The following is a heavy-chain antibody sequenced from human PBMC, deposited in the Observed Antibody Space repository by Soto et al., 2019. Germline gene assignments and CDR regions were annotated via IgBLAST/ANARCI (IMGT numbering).Heavy chain of an antibody. CDR2: TRNKANSYTT. Sequence: EVQLVESGGGLVQPGGSLRLSCAASGFTFSDYYMDWVRQVPGKGLEWVGRTRNKANSYTTEYVASVKGRFSISRDDSKDSMYLQMNSLKTEDTAVYYCARDTGGSYDYGGQGALVTVSS. D-gene: IGHD1-26*01. V-gene: IGHV3-72*01. J-gene: IGHJ4*02. CDR1: GFTFSDYY. CDR3: ARDTGGSYDY.